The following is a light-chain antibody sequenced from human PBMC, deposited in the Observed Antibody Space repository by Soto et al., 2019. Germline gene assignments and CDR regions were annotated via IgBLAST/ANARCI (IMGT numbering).Light chain of an antibody. V-gene: IGKV3-11*01. CDR3: HQRQGWPRT. CDR2: LTS. Sequence: EIVLTQSPATLSSFPGDRVTLSCRASQAVNTRLAWYQHKPGQAPRLLIYLTSNRAAGIPARFSGSGSETDFTLTISDVEPEDFAVYYCHQRQGWPRTFGQGTKVDIK. J-gene: IGKJ1*01. CDR1: QAVNTR.